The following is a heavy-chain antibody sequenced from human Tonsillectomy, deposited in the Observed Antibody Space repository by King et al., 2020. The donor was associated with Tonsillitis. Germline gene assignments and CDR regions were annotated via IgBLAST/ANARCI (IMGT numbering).Heavy chain of an antibody. CDR2: ISYAGCDK. Sequence: VQLVESGGGVVQPGRSLRLSCAASGFTFSSYALHWVRQAPGKGLEWVAIISYAGCDKSYADSVKGRFTISRDNSKNTLSLQMNSLRGEDTAVYYCARPSGSFYYDPFDNW. J-gene: IGHJ3*02. D-gene: IGHD1-26*01. V-gene: IGHV3-30*01. CDR1: GFTFSSYA. CDR3: ARPSGSFYYDPFDN.